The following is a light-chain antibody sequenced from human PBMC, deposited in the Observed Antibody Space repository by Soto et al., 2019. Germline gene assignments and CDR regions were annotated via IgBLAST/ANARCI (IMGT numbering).Light chain of an antibody. J-gene: IGLJ3*02. CDR1: SGYSTYA. V-gene: IGLV4-69*01. CDR3: QSLGTGIQV. Sequence: QLLLTQSPSASASLGASVKLTCTLSSGYSTYAIAWHQQQSEKGPRFLMKINYDGTHSKGDGFFDRFSGSSSGAERHLTISCLQSEDEADYYCQSLGTGIQVFGGGTKLTVL. CDR2: INYDGTH.